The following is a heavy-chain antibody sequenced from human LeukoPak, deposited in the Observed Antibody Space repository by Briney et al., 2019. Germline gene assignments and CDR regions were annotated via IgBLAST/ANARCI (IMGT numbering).Heavy chain of an antibody. D-gene: IGHD3-3*01. CDR1: RFTFTSFA. V-gene: IGHV3-23*01. J-gene: IGHJ6*02. CDR2: ISGSGGSP. CDR3: AKESTIFGPYYGMDV. Sequence: GGSLRLSCAASRFTFTSFAMNWVRQAPGKGLEWISSISGSGGSPNYADSVKGRFTISRDNSKNTLYLQMNSLRAEDTAVYYCAKESTIFGPYYGMDVWGQGTTVTVSS.